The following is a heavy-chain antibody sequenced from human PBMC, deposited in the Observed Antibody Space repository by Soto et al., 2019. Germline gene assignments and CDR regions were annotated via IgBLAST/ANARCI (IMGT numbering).Heavy chain of an antibody. CDR1: GYTFTSYA. D-gene: IGHD6-13*01. J-gene: IGHJ6*02. V-gene: IGHV1-2*04. Sequence: ASVKVSCKASGYTFTSYAMHWVRQAPGQGLEWMGCINPNSGGTNYAQKFQGWVTMTRDTSISTAYMELSRLRSDDTAVYYCAREGQQLANYYYYGMGVWGQGTTVT. CDR3: AREGQQLANYYYYGMGV. CDR2: INPNSGGT.